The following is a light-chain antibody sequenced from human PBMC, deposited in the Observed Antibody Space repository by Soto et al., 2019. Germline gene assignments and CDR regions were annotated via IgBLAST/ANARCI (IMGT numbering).Light chain of an antibody. J-gene: IGKJ2*01. CDR1: QSVSSY. CDR3: QQRGNWTPYT. V-gene: IGKV3-11*01. Sequence: EIVLTQSPATLSLSPGERATLSCRASQSVSSYLAWYQQKPGQAPRHLIYDASNRATGIPARFSGSGSGTDVSLTISSLEPEDCAVYYCQQRGNWTPYTFGQGTKLEIK. CDR2: DAS.